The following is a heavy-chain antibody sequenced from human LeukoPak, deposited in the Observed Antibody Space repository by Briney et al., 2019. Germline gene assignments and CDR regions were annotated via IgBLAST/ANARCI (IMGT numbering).Heavy chain of an antibody. D-gene: IGHD3-22*01. Sequence: GGSLGLSCVPSGLGFRNYAMGWVRQAPGKGLEWVSGFSGSGGSTHYADSVKGRFTISRDKTKNTLYLQMNSLRAEDTAVYYCAKSSYYDASGYYREYYFDYWGQGTLVTVSS. V-gene: IGHV3-23*01. CDR3: AKSSYYDASGYYREYYFDY. CDR1: GLGFRNYA. CDR2: FSGSGGST. J-gene: IGHJ4*02.